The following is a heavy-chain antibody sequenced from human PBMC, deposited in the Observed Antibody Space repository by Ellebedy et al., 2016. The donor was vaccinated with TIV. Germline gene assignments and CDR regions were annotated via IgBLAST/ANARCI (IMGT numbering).Heavy chain of an antibody. J-gene: IGHJ3*02. Sequence: SETLSLXXAVYGGSFSGYYWSWIRQPPGKGLEWIGEINHSGSTNYNPSLKSRVTISVDTSKNQFSLKLSSVTAADTAVYYCARGTRSAFDIWGQGTMVTVSS. CDR2: INHSGST. CDR3: ARGTRSAFDI. D-gene: IGHD2-2*01. CDR1: GGSFSGYY. V-gene: IGHV4-34*01.